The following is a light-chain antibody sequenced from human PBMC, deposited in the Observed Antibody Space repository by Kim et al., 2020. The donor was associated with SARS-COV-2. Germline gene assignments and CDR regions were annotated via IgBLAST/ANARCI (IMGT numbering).Light chain of an antibody. V-gene: IGKV3-15*01. CDR1: QSVNTN. CDR3: QQYNNWLPYT. J-gene: IGKJ2*01. Sequence: VSPGASATLSCRASQSVNTNLAWYQQKPGQAPRLLVYSASTRATGIPARFSGTGSGTEFALTISSLQSEDSAVYYCQQYNNWLPYTFGQGTKLEI. CDR2: SAS.